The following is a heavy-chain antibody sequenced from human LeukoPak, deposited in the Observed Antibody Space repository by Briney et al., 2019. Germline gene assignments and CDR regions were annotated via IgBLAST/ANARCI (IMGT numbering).Heavy chain of an antibody. CDR1: GYTFTSYY. CDR2: IIPIFGTA. J-gene: IGHJ4*02. Sequence: GASVKVSCKASGYTFTSYYMHWVRQAPGQGLEWMGGIIPIFGTANYAQKFQGRVTITADESTSTAYMELSSLRSEDTAVYYCARGRGYGYDWTAYDYWGQGTLVTVSS. D-gene: IGHD5-12*01. CDR3: ARGRGYGYDWTAYDY. V-gene: IGHV1-69*13.